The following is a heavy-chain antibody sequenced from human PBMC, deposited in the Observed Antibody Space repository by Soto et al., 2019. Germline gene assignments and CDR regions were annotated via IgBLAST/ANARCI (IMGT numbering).Heavy chain of an antibody. CDR1: GYTFTSYG. Sequence: ASVKVSCKASGYTFTSYGISWVRQAPGQGLEWMGWISAYNGNTNYAQKLQGRVTMTTDTSTSTAYMELSSLRSEDTTVYYCARDPGGDNWFDPWGQGTLVTVSS. V-gene: IGHV1-18*01. D-gene: IGHD1-26*01. CDR2: ISAYNGNT. J-gene: IGHJ5*02. CDR3: ARDPGGDNWFDP.